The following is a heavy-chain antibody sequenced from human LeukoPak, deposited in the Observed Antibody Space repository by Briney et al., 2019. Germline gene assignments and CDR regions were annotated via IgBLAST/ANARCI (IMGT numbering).Heavy chain of an antibody. CDR2: ISSSSSYI. V-gene: IGHV3-21*01. D-gene: IGHD1-1*01. J-gene: IGHJ5*02. Sequence: GGSLRLSCAASGFTFSSYAMNWVRQAPGKGLEWVSSISSSSSYIYYADSVKGRFTISRDNAKNSLYLQMNSLRAEDTAVYYCARDWMYNWFDPWGQGTLVTVSS. CDR3: ARDWMYNWFDP. CDR1: GFTFSSYA.